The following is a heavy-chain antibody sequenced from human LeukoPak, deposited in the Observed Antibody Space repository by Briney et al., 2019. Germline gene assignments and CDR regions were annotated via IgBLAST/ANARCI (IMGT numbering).Heavy chain of an antibody. Sequence: GGSLRLSCAASGFTFSSYAMRWVRQAPGKGLEWVSAISGSGGSTYYADSVKGRFTISRDNSKNTLYLQMNSLRAEDTAVYYCAKFLLIPKDYFDYWGQGTLVTVSS. CDR3: AKFLLIPKDYFDY. J-gene: IGHJ4*02. D-gene: IGHD3-22*01. CDR1: GFTFSSYA. V-gene: IGHV3-23*01. CDR2: ISGSGGST.